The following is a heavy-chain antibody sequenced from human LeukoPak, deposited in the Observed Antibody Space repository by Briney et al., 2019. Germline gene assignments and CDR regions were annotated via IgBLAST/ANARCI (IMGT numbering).Heavy chain of an antibody. D-gene: IGHD6-13*01. CDR3: AGSLPYGTTWYGRSDF. Sequence: GGSLRLSCAASGFPFNAYWMTWVRQAPGKGLEWVANIRQDGDTKYYVDSVKGRFTISRDNAMNSLYLQMNSLRAEDTAIYYCAGSLPYGTTWYGRSDFWGQGTLVTVSS. J-gene: IGHJ4*02. CDR2: IRQDGDTK. CDR1: GFPFNAYW. V-gene: IGHV3-7*03.